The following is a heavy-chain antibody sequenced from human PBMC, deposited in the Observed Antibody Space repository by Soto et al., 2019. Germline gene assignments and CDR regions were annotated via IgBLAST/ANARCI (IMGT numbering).Heavy chain of an antibody. CDR3: ATSLTSALDY. V-gene: IGHV3-11*01. J-gene: IGHJ4*02. CDR1: GFPFSDYY. D-gene: IGHD3-9*01. CDR2: VSGNGGTL. Sequence: GGSLRLSCAASGFPFSDYYMSWIRQAPGKGLEWVSYVSGNGGTLYHAGSVKGRFTISRDNAKNSLYLQMNSLRAEDTAVYYCATSLTSALDYWGQGALVTVSS.